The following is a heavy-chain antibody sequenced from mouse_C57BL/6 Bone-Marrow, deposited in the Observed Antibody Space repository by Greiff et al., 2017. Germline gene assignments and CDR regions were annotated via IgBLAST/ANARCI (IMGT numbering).Heavy chain of an antibody. CDR2: IDPSDSYT. CDR3: AREDYDYEAAMDY. J-gene: IGHJ4*01. Sequence: QVQLQQPGAELVMPGASVKLSCKASGYTFTSYWMHWVKQRPGQGLEWIGEIDPSDSYTNYNPKFKGKSTLTVDKYSSTAYMQLSSLTSEDSAVYYCAREDYDYEAAMDYWGQGTSVTVSS. D-gene: IGHD2-4*01. CDR1: GYTFTSYW. V-gene: IGHV1-69*01.